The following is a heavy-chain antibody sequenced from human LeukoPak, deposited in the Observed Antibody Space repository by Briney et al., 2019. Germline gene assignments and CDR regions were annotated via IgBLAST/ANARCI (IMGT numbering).Heavy chain of an antibody. CDR1: GGSISSGAYY. Sequence: NPSETLSLTCTVSGGSISSGAYYWNWIRQPPGKGLEWIGYIYYSGTTYYNPSLKSRVIISVDTSKNQFSLKLSSVTAADTAVYYCARGQDYGSGRGFDPWGQGTLDTVSS. D-gene: IGHD3-10*01. V-gene: IGHV4-30-4*01. J-gene: IGHJ5*02. CDR2: IYYSGTT. CDR3: ARGQDYGSGRGFDP.